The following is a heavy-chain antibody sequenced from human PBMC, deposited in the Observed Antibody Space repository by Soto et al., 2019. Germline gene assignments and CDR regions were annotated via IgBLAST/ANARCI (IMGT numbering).Heavy chain of an antibody. CDR2: MNPNSGNT. CDR1: GYTFTSYD. D-gene: IGHD6-13*01. J-gene: IGHJ5*02. V-gene: IGHV1-8*01. Sequence: QVQLVQSGAEVKKPGASVKVSCKASGYTFTSYDINWVRQATGQGLEWMGWMNPNSGNTGYAQKFQGRVTMTRNTSRSTAYMELRSPRSEDTAVYYCARADPIGYSSSWYEGENWFDPWGQGTLVTVSS. CDR3: ARADPIGYSSSWYEGENWFDP.